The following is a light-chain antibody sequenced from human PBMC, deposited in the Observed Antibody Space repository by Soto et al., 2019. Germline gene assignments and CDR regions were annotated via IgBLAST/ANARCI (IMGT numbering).Light chain of an antibody. V-gene: IGKV1-33*01. CDR2: DAS. Sequence: DIQMTQSPPSLSASVGDRVTITCQASHDISKYLGWYQQKPGKAPNLLIYDASNLEAGVPSRFSGSGSRTDVNFTISGLQPEDTARYYCQQYYKLPLTFGGGTKVEV. CDR1: HDISKY. J-gene: IGKJ4*01. CDR3: QQYYKLPLT.